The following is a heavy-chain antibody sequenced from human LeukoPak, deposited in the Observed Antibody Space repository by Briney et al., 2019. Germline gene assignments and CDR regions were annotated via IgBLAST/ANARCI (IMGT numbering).Heavy chain of an antibody. CDR3: ARDQRGWNYFDY. CDR1: GVSISSYY. D-gene: IGHD1-1*01. J-gene: IGHJ4*02. Sequence: SETLSLTCTVSGVSISSYYWSWIRQPPGKGLEWIGYIYYSGSTNYNPSLKSRVTISVDTSKNQFSLKLSSVTAADTAVYYCARDQRGWNYFDYWGQGTLVTVSS. CDR2: IYYSGST. V-gene: IGHV4-59*12.